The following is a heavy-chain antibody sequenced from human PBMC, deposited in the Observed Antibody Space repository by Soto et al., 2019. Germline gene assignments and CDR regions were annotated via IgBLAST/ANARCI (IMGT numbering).Heavy chain of an antibody. D-gene: IGHD6-19*01. CDR3: ARPYSSGWTKLDYFQH. Sequence: PGESLRISCKGSGYSFTNYWIGWVRPMPGKGLEWMGIIYPGDSDTRYSPSFQGQVTISADKSINTAYLQWSSLKASDTAMYYCARPYSSGWTKLDYFQHWGQGTLVTVSS. CDR1: GYSFTNYW. V-gene: IGHV5-51*01. CDR2: IYPGDSDT. J-gene: IGHJ1*01.